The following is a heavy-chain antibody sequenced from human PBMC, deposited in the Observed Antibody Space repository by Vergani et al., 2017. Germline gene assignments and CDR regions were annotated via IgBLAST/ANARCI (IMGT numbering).Heavy chain of an antibody. CDR3: ARLLSGSYRPYYVDY. Sequence: QVQLQESGPGLVKPSETLSLTCTVSGGSVSSGSYYWSWIRQPPGKGLEWIGYIYYSGSTNYNPSLKSRVTISVDTSKNQFSLKLSSVTAADTAVYYCARLLSGSYRPYYVDYWGQGTLVTVSS. J-gene: IGHJ4*02. CDR2: IYYSGST. V-gene: IGHV4-61*01. D-gene: IGHD1-26*01. CDR1: GGSVSSGSYY.